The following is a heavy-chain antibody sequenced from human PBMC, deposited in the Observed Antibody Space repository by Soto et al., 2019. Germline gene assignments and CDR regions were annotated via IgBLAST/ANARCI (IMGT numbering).Heavy chain of an antibody. D-gene: IGHD4-4*01. J-gene: IGHJ6*02. V-gene: IGHV1-2*02. Sequence: ASVKVSCKASGYPFTGYYLHWVRQAPGQGLEWMGYINPNNGDTNYAQNFQGRVTMTRDTSISTAYMELSRLRSDDTAVYYCARKSNPGYHYYYGLDVWGQGTTVTVSS. CDR2: INPNNGDT. CDR3: ARKSNPGYHYYYGLDV. CDR1: GYPFTGYY.